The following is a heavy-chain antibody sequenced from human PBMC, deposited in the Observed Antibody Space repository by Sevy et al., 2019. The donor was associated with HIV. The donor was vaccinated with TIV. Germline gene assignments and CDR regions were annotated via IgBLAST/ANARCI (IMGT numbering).Heavy chain of an antibody. CDR2: IYSGGST. V-gene: IGHV3-53*01. Sequence: GGSLRLSCAASGFTVSSNYMSWVRQAPGKGLEWVSVIYSGGSTYYADSVKGRFTISRDNSKNTLYLQMNSMRAEDTAVYYCARDYRITYYYDSSGPLEHAFDIWGQGTMVTVSS. D-gene: IGHD3-22*01. CDR1: GFTVSSNY. CDR3: ARDYRITYYYDSSGPLEHAFDI. J-gene: IGHJ3*02.